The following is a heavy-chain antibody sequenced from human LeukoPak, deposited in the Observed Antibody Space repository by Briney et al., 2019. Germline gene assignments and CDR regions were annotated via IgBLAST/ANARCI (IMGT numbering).Heavy chain of an antibody. Sequence: ASVKVSCKASGYSFSDYAIQWVRQAPGQRLEWMGWINAGNGKTKYSQNFQGRGTITRDRSASTAYMELSSLRSEDTSIYYCARGRWTATETTYYLDYWGQGTLVIVSS. J-gene: IGHJ4*02. CDR1: GYSFSDYA. CDR3: ARGRWTATETTYYLDY. V-gene: IGHV1-3*01. D-gene: IGHD4-17*01. CDR2: INAGNGKT.